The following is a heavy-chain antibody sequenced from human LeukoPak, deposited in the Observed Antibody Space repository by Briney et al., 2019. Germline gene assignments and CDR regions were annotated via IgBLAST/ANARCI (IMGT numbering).Heavy chain of an antibody. CDR1: GFTFSSYS. CDR3: ARGPLIEVAGTTWDY. CDR2: ISSSSSYI. Sequence: PGGSLRLSCAASGFTFSSYSMNWVRQAPGKGLEWVSSISSSSSYIYYADSVKGRFTISRDNAKNSLYLQMNSLRAEDTAVYYCARGPLIEVAGTTWDYWGQGTLVTVSS. D-gene: IGHD6-19*01. V-gene: IGHV3-21*06. J-gene: IGHJ4*02.